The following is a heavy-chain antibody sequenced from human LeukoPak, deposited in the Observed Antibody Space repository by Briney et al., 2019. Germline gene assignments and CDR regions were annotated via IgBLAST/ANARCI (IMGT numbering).Heavy chain of an antibody. J-gene: IGHJ4*02. D-gene: IGHD5-12*01. V-gene: IGHV4-61*02. CDR1: GGSISSGSYY. CDR3: ARAGATTYYFDY. Sequence: SETLSLTCTVSGGSISSGSYYWSWIRQPAGKGLEWIGRIYASGSTNYNPSLKSRVTISVDTSKNQFSLKLSSVTAADTAVYYCARAGATTYYFDYWGQGTLVTVSS. CDR2: IYASGST.